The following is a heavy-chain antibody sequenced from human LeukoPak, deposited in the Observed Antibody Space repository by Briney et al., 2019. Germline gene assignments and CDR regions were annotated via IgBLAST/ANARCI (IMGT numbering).Heavy chain of an antibody. D-gene: IGHD5-12*01. CDR3: ARHLSGGYTIPYNWFDP. Sequence: GGSLRLSCAASGFTFSSYSMNWVRQAPGKGLEWVSSISSSSSYIYYADSVKGRFTISRDNAKNSLYLQMNSLRAEDTAVYYCARHLSGGYTIPYNWFDPWGQGTLVTVSS. CDR1: GFTFSSYS. V-gene: IGHV3-21*01. J-gene: IGHJ5*02. CDR2: ISSSSSYI.